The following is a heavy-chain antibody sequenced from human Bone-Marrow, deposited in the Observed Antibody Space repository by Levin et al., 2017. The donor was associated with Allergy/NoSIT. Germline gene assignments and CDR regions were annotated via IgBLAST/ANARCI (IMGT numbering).Heavy chain of an antibody. D-gene: IGHD2-8*01. CDR3: ARVMADSYYDHAMDV. J-gene: IGHJ6*02. V-gene: IGHV4-30-4*01. CDR1: DGSISSSDYQ. CDR2: IYYSGYT. Sequence: SQTLSLTCTVSDGSISSSDYQWSWIRQPPGKGLEWIGYIYYSGYTYYNPSLTSRLTISIDTSKNQFSLKLTSVTAADTAVYYCARVMADSYYDHAMDVWGQGTTVTVSS.